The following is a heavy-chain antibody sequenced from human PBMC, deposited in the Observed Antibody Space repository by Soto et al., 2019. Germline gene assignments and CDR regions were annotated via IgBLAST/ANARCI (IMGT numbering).Heavy chain of an antibody. J-gene: IGHJ6*02. V-gene: IGHV3-30*18. CDR1: GFTFSNYG. Sequence: HPGGSLRLSCAASGFTFSNYGMHWVRQTPGKGLEWVALILYDGSNKYYADSVKGRFTISRDNSKNTLYLQVSSLRAEDTAVYYCAKSRDAYNFYFYYGMDVRGQGTSVTVSS. CDR3: AKSRDAYNFYFYYGMDV. D-gene: IGHD1-1*01. CDR2: ILYDGSNK.